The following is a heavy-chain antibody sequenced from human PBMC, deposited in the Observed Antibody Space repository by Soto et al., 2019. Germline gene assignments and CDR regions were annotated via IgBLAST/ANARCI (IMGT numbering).Heavy chain of an antibody. CDR1: GFTFDDYT. CDR3: VKGASGAGFVFDL. D-gene: IGHD3-16*01. V-gene: IGHV3-43*01. J-gene: IGHJ3*01. CDR2: VSWDSGNR. Sequence: GGSLRLSCAAFGFTFDDYTMHWVRQRPGKGLEWVSRVSWDSGNRIYADSVQGRFTISRDNSNSSLFLQMNSLRTEDTAVYFCVKGASGAGFVFDLWSLGTTVTVS.